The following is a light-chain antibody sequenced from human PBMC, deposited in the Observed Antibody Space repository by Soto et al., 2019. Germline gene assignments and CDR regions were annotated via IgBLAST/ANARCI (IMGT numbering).Light chain of an antibody. CDR1: QSVSNNY. Sequence: EIVLPQSPGTLSLSAGERATLSCRASQSVSNNYLAWYQQKPGQAPRLLFFGASSRATGIPDRFSGSGSGTDFTLTISRLEPEDFAVYYCQQYGKSLITFGQGTRLEIK. J-gene: IGKJ5*01. CDR2: GAS. CDR3: QQYGKSLIT. V-gene: IGKV3-20*01.